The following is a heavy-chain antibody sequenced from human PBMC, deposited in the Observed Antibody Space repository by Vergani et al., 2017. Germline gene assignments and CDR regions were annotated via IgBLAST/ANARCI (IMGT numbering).Heavy chain of an antibody. V-gene: IGHV4-34*01. Sequence: QVPLQQWGAGLLKPSETLSLTCAVYGGSFSGYFWSWLRQPPGKGLEWIGGVNHSGSTIYNPSLKSRVTISVDTSKNQFYLKLSSVTAADTAVYYCARGKLVPYYYYYGMDVWGQGP. D-gene: IGHD6-13*01. J-gene: IGHJ6*02. CDR3: ARGKLVPYYYYYGMDV. CDR2: VNHSGST. CDR1: GGSFSGYF.